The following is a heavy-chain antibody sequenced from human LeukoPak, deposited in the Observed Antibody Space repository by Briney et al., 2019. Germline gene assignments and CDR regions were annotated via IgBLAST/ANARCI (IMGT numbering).Heavy chain of an antibody. V-gene: IGHV1-69*04. Sequence: SVKVSCQASGGTFSSYAISWVRQAPGQGLEWMGRIIPIFGIANYAQKFQGRVTITADKSTSTAYMELSSLRSEDTAVYYCARGYSGYDYGYFDYWGQGTLVTVSS. D-gene: IGHD5-12*01. CDR2: IIPIFGIA. CDR1: GGTFSSYA. CDR3: ARGYSGYDYGYFDY. J-gene: IGHJ4*02.